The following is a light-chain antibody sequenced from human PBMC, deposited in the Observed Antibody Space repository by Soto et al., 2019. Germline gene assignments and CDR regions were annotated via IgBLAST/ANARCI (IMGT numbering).Light chain of an antibody. J-gene: IGKJ1*01. CDR1: QSISNY. Sequence: DIQMTQSPASLSASVGDRVTITCRASQSISNYLNWYQQKPWKATKLLMYAASSLQSGVPSRFGGSGSGTDFPLTISSLQPEDFATYYCQQSYSTPRTFGQGTKVEIK. V-gene: IGKV1-39*01. CDR2: AAS. CDR3: QQSYSTPRT.